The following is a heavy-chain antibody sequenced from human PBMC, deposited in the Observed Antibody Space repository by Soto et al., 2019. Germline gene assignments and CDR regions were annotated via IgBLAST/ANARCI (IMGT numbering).Heavy chain of an antibody. CDR3: ARDFSGPMDY. CDR1: GYTFTNYY. J-gene: IGHJ4*02. CDR2: IYPSGGST. D-gene: IGHD3-10*01. Sequence: VKVSCKASGYTFTNYYMHWVRQAPGQGLEWMGIIYPSGGSTRNAQKFQGRVTMTRDTSTGTVYMELSSLRSEDTAVYYCARDFSGPMDYWGRGTLVTVSS. V-gene: IGHV1-46*01.